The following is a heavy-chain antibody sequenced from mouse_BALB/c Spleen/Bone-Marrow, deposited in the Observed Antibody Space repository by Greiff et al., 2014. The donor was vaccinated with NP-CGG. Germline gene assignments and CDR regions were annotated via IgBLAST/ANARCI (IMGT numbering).Heavy chain of an antibody. Sequence: QVTLKESGPELVRPGESVKISCKGSGYTFTDYALHWVKQSHAKSLEWIGVTSICYDNTNYNQKFKGKATMTVDKSSSTAYMELARLTSEDSAIYYCARTYGYEGYYYAMDYWGQGTSVTVSS. CDR2: TSICYDNT. CDR3: ARTYGYEGYYYAMDY. J-gene: IGHJ4*01. CDR1: GYTFTDYA. V-gene: IGHV1-67*01. D-gene: IGHD2-2*01.